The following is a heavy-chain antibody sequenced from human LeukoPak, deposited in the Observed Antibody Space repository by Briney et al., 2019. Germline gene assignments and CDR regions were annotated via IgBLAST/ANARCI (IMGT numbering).Heavy chain of an antibody. V-gene: IGHV1-18*01. CDR3: ARPGGEDIVVVPAAIDYYFDY. Sequence: ASVKVSCKASGYTFTSYGISWVRQAPGQGLEWMGWISAYNGNTNYAQKLQGRVTMTTDTSTSTAYMELRSLRSDDTAVYYCARPGGEDIVVVPAAIDYYFDYWGQGTLVTVSS. J-gene: IGHJ4*02. CDR1: GYTFTSYG. CDR2: ISAYNGNT. D-gene: IGHD2-2*02.